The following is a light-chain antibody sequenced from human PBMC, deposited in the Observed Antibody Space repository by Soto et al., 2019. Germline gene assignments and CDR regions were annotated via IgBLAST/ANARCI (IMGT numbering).Light chain of an antibody. CDR1: SSNIGARFD. J-gene: IGLJ1*01. V-gene: IGLV1-40*01. CDR2: VNT. CDR3: HSYYSSLSGFV. Sequence: QSVLTQPPSVSGAPGQRVTISCTGRSSNIGARFDVHWYRHLQGTAPKLLISVNTNGPSRVADRFSVSKSGTSASLDIAGXXAXXXXDYYCHSYYSSLSGFVFATGTKATVL.